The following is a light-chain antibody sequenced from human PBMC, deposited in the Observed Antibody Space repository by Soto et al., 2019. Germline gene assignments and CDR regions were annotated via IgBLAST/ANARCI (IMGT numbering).Light chain of an antibody. V-gene: IGLV2-14*01. Sequence: ALTQPASVSGSPGQSITISCTGTSSDVGGYNFVSWYQQHPDKAPKLMIYDVTNRPSGVSNRFSGSKSGNTASLTISGLQAEDEADYYCSSYTSISTYVFGTGTRSPS. CDR1: SSDVGGYNF. CDR3: SSYTSISTYV. CDR2: DVT. J-gene: IGLJ1*01.